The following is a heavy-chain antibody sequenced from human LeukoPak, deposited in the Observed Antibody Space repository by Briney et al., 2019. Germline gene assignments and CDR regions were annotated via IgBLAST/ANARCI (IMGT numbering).Heavy chain of an antibody. D-gene: IGHD1-1*01. CDR2: ISGSGGDT. CDR3: ARLGLEVGGPNWFDP. CDR1: GFTFSNFP. V-gene: IGHV3-23*01. Sequence: GGSLRLSCAASGFTFSNFPMTWVRRAPGKGLESFSSISGSGGDTYCTDSVKGRFTISRDNLNNTLYLQMNSLRAEDTAVYYCARLGLEVGGPNWFDPWGQGTLVTVSS. J-gene: IGHJ5*02.